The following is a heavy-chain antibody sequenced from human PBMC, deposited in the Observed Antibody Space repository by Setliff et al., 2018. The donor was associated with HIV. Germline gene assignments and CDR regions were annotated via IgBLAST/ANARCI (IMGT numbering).Heavy chain of an antibody. CDR3: ASARIPTGGTSTSFDY. CDR1: GFTFSNFG. CDR2: VSYDGSLQ. D-gene: IGHD1-1*01. V-gene: IGHV3-30*19. Sequence: GGSLRLSCAVSGFTFSNFGMHWVRQAPGRGLEWLTFVSYDGSLQYYADSVKGRFTISKHNSKNTLYLQMTSLRPEDTAVYYCASARIPTGGTSTSFDYWGQGTLVTVSS. J-gene: IGHJ4*02.